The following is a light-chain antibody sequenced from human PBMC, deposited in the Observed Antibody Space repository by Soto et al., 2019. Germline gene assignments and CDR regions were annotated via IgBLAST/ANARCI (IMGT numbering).Light chain of an antibody. CDR2: ATS. V-gene: IGKV1-39*01. CDR1: QTISNY. Sequence: DIPMSQSPSSVSASVGDRVTIPCRASQTISNYLNWYQQKPGKAPKVLIFATSSLQSGVPSRFSGGGSGTDFPLTISCLQPEDFATYYCQQSYSTPLTFGPGTKVDIK. CDR3: QQSYSTPLT. J-gene: IGKJ3*01.